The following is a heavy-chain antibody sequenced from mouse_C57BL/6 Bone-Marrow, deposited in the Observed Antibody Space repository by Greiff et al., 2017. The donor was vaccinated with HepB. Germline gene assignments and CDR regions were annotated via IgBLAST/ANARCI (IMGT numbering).Heavy chain of an antibody. CDR1: GYTFTSYW. D-gene: IGHD2-3*01. Sequence: QVQLQQPGAELVKPGASVKLSCKASGYTFTSYWMHWVKQRPGQGLEWIGMIHPNSGSTNYNEKFKSKATLTVDKSSSTAYMQLSSLTSEDSAVYYCARSDGYPSWYLDVWGTGTTVTVSS. V-gene: IGHV1-64*01. J-gene: IGHJ1*03. CDR3: ARSDGYPSWYLDV. CDR2: IHPNSGST.